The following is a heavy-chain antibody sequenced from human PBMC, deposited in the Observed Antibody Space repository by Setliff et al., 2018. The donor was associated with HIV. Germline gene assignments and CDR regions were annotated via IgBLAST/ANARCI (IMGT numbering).Heavy chain of an antibody. J-gene: IGHJ4*02. CDR1: GYTSTGYY. V-gene: IGHV1-2*06. CDR2: INLNSGGT. D-gene: IGHD1-7*01. Sequence: ASVKVSCKASGYTSTGYYVHWVRQAPGQGLEWMGRINLNSGGTTYAQRFQGRVTMTWDTAISTAYMELSRLTSDDTAVYYCARVWEWNYDLGYWGQGTLVTVSS. CDR3: ARVWEWNYDLGY.